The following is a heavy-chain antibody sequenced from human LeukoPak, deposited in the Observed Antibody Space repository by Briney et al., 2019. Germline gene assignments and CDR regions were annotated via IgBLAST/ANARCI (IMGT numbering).Heavy chain of an antibody. Sequence: SETLSLTCAVYGGSFSGYYWSWIRQPPGKGLEWIGEINHSGSTNYNPSLKSRVTISVDTSKNQFSLKLSSVTAEDTAVYYCARGPEYYCDSSGYYYRGYNWFDPWGQGTLVTVSS. CDR2: INHSGST. D-gene: IGHD3-22*01. J-gene: IGHJ5*02. V-gene: IGHV4-34*01. CDR3: ARGPEYYCDSSGYYYRGYNWFDP. CDR1: GGSFSGYY.